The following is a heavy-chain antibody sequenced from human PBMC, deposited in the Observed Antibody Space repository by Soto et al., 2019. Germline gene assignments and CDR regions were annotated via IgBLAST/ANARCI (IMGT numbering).Heavy chain of an antibody. CDR1: GFTFSSYA. J-gene: IGHJ4*02. CDR3: ARGPGDCSRTSCYVNY. Sequence: GGSLRLSCAASGFTFSSYAMQWVRQAPGKGLEWVAVISSDGSNKYYADSVKGRFTISRDNSKNTLYLQMNSLRAEDTAVYYCARGPGDCSRTSCYVNYWGQGTLVTVSS. V-gene: IGHV3-30-3*01. D-gene: IGHD2-2*01. CDR2: ISSDGSNK.